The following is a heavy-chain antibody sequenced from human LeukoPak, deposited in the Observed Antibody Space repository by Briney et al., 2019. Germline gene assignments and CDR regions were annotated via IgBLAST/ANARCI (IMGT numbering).Heavy chain of an antibody. CDR1: GFTLSSYS. J-gene: IGHJ3*02. CDR3: ARDTGYDILTGYSDAFDI. D-gene: IGHD3-9*01. CDR2: ISSSSSYI. V-gene: IGHV3-21*01. Sequence: GGSLRLSCAASGFTLSSYSMNWVRQAPGKGLEWVSSISSSSSYIYYADSVKGRFTISRDNAKNSLYLQMNSLRAEDTAVYYCARDTGYDILTGYSDAFDIWGQGTMVTVSS.